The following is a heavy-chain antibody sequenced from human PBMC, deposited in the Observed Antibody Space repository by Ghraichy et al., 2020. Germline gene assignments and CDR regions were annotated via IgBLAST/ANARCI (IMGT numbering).Heavy chain of an antibody. CDR3: ARASTVVRFYYYAGLDV. CDR1: GFAFDDYN. J-gene: IGHJ6*02. Sequence: GGSLRLSCAASGFAFDDYNMNWVRQSPGKGLEWVAYISSSSRTRFYADSVKGRFTVSRDNAQNSLYLQMKSLRDEDTAVYYCARASTVVRFYYYAGLDVWGQGTTVTVAS. D-gene: IGHD4-23*01. CDR2: ISSSSRTR. V-gene: IGHV3-48*02.